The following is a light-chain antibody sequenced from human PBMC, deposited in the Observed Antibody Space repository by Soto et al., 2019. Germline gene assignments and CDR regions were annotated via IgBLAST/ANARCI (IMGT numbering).Light chain of an antibody. Sequence: DIVMTQSPDSLAVSLGERATINCKSSESVLFSSKNRNYLAWYQQKPGQPPKLLIYWASTRESGVPDRFSGSGSGTDFPLTISSLQAEDVALYYCQPYYSFPRTFGHGTKVEIK. CDR1: ESVLFSSKNRNY. V-gene: IGKV4-1*01. CDR3: QPYYSFPRT. CDR2: WAS. J-gene: IGKJ1*01.